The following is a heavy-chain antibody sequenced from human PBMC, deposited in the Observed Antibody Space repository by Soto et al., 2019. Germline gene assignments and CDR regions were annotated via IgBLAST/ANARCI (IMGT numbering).Heavy chain of an antibody. Sequence: SETLFLTFVVSGGSISSSNNYWGWIRLAQGKGLVWIGSIQYRVSSYNHPSLKMRVTISVNTSRTQFSLKLSSVTATDTAVYYCARLGGRPYLYYALDVSGHGTTVTV. D-gene: IGHD3-10*01. V-gene: IGHV4-39*01. J-gene: IGHJ6*02. CDR2: IQYRVSS. CDR3: ARLGGRPYLYYALDV. CDR1: GGSISSSNNY.